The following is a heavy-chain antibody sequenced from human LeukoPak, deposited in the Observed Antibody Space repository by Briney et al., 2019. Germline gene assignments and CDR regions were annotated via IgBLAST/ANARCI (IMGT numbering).Heavy chain of an antibody. Sequence: GGSLRLSCAASGFPFSTYVIHWVRQAPGKGLEWVAVIWYDGSNKYYADSVKGRFTISRDNSKNTLYLQMNSLRAEDTAVYYCARDKGYCSGGSCGVDYWGQGTLVTVSS. CDR2: IWYDGSNK. D-gene: IGHD2-15*01. V-gene: IGHV3-33*08. J-gene: IGHJ4*02. CDR1: GFPFSTYV. CDR3: ARDKGYCSGGSCGVDY.